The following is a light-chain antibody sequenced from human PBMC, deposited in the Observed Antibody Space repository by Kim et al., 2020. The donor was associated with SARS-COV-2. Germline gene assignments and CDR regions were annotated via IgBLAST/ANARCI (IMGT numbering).Light chain of an antibody. CDR2: TAS. J-gene: IGKJ4*01. V-gene: IGKV1-12*01. CDR3: QQAHSFPLT. CDR1: QGISNW. Sequence: VGARVTRTGRASQGISNWLAWYQPKPERAPKLLISTASRRQSGVPTRSIGSRSGTEFTLTITSLQPQDFATYYCQQAHSFPLTFGGGTKVHI.